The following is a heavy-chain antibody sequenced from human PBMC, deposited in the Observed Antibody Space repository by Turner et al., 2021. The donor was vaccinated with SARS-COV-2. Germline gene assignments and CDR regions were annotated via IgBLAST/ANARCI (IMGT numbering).Heavy chain of an antibody. Sequence: QVQLQESGPGLVKPSQTLSLTCTVAGGSVNGRDYYWGWIRQLTGKGLEWLGYVYQSGNAYYNPSLQDRLTLSVDTSMNQFSLTLSSVTVADTAVYYCVRTLIVITLPPGTFDLWGQGTVVTVSS. D-gene: IGHD1-26*01. CDR1: GGSVNGRDYY. CDR3: VRTLIVITLPPGTFDL. CDR2: VYQSGNA. V-gene: IGHV4-31*03. J-gene: IGHJ3*01.